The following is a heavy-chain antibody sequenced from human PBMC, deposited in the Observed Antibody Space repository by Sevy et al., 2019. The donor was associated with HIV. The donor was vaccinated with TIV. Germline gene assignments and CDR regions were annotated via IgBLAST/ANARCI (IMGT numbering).Heavy chain of an antibody. V-gene: IGHV3-15*01. Sequence: GGSLRLSCAASGFTFSNAWMSWVHQAPGKGLEWVGRIKSKTDGGTTDYAAPVKGRFTISRDDSKNTLYLQMNSLKTEDTAVYYCTTDRPDTIFGVVITYYFDYWGQGTLVTVSS. CDR1: GFTFSNAW. CDR2: IKSKTDGGTT. CDR3: TTDRPDTIFGVVITYYFDY. J-gene: IGHJ4*02. D-gene: IGHD3-3*01.